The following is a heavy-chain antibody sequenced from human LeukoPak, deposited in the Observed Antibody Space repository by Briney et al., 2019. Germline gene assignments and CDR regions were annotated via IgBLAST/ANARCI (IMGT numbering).Heavy chain of an antibody. CDR1: GGSISSSNW. CDR2: IYHSGST. V-gene: IGHV4-4*02. D-gene: IGHD1-26*01. J-gene: IGHJ4*02. Sequence: SETLSLTCAVSGGSISSSNWWSWVRQPPGKGLEWIGEIYHSGSTNYNPSLKSRVTISVDKSKNQFSLKLSSVAAADTAVYYCARVLGWELLYYFDYWGQGTLVTVSS. CDR3: ARVLGWELLYYFDY.